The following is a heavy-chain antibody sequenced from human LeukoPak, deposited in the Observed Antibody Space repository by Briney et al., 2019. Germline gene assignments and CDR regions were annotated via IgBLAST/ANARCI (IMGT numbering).Heavy chain of an antibody. CDR2: IYHSGST. CDR3: ARKYSSYFAP. V-gene: IGHV4-38-2*01. CDR1: GYSISSGYH. Sequence: SETLSLTCAVSGYSISSGYHWGWIRQPPGKGLEWIGSIYHSGSTYYNPSLKSRVTISVDTSKNQFSLKLSSVTAADTAVYYCARKYSSYFAPWGQGTLVTVSS. J-gene: IGHJ5*02. D-gene: IGHD6-6*01.